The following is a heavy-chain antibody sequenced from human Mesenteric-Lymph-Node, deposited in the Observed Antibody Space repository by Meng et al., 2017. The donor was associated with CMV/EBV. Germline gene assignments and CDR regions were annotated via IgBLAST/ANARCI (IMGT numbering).Heavy chain of an antibody. J-gene: IGHJ6*02. CDR3: AREYSSSSRFKGMDV. CDR2: INPSGGST. V-gene: IGHV1-46*01. Sequence: ASVKVSCKASGYTFTSCYMHWVRQAPGQGLEWMGIINPSGGSTSYAQKFQGRVTMTRDTSTSTVYMELSSLRSEDTAVYYCAREYSSSSRFKGMDVWGQGTTVTVSS. CDR1: GYTFTSCY. D-gene: IGHD6-6*01.